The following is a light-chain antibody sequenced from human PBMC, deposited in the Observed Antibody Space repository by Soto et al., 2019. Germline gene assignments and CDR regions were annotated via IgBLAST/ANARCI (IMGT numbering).Light chain of an antibody. Sequence: TRSPSSXSDRLPDRLPTPWRVSRDIRKSLEWYKKKKGKEXKXXXYDESSLESGVHSRLRGSGSGKEFNLNISRMRPDDFVTYYCQEYNSYGSTFGEGTKVDI. CDR3: QEYNSYGST. J-gene: IGKJ1*01. CDR2: DES. V-gene: IGKV1-5*01. CDR1: RDIRKS.